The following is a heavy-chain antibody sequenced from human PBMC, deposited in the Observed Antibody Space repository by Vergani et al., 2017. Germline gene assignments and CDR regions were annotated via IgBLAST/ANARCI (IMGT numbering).Heavy chain of an antibody. CDR3: ARKKYYDSKDYYKVEPFDY. V-gene: IGHV3-21*06. CDR1: GFTFSSYA. CDR2: ISGRSNYI. J-gene: IGHJ4*01. D-gene: IGHD3-22*01. Sequence: EVQLLESGGGLVQPGGSLRLSCAASGFTFSSYAMSWVRQAPGKGLEWVSSISGRSNYIYYADSLKGRFTISRDNSKNSVYLQLNSLRAEDTAIYYCARKKYYDSKDYYKVEPFDYWGQRTMVTVAS.